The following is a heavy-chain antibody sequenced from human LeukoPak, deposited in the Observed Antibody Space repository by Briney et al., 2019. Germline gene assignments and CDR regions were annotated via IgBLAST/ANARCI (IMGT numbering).Heavy chain of an antibody. CDR3: ATESSLSN. Sequence: PGRSLRLSCAASGLTFSSLAMDWVRQAPGKGLEWVGDISYDGTYASYAASVRGRFTISRDNSKNTLYLQMNSLRTEDTAVYYCATESSLSNWGLGTLVTVSP. D-gene: IGHD2/OR15-2a*01. V-gene: IGHV3-30*04. CDR1: GLTFSSLA. CDR2: ISYDGTYA. J-gene: IGHJ4*02.